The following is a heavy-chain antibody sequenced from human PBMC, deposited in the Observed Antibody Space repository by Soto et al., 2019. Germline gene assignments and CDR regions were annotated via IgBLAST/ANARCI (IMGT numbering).Heavy chain of an antibody. Sequence: SETLSLTCTVSGGSISSGDYYWSWIRQPPGKGLEWIGYIYYSGSTYYNPSLKSRVTISVDTSKNQFSLKLSSVTAADTAVYYCASIRFLEWLFVDYWGQGTLVTVSS. D-gene: IGHD3-3*01. CDR1: GGSISSGDYY. CDR2: IYYSGST. V-gene: IGHV4-30-4*01. CDR3: ASIRFLEWLFVDY. J-gene: IGHJ4*02.